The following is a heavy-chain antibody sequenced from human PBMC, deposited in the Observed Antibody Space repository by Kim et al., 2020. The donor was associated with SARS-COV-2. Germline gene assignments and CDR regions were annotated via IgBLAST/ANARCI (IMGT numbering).Heavy chain of an antibody. V-gene: IGHV5-51*01. D-gene: IGHD5-18*01. Sequence: GESLKISCKASGYIFNTHWIARVRQMPGKGLEWMGIIYPGDSDTRYSPSFQGQVTISADRSISTAFLQWSSLKASDTAMYYCARGPYRLNWFDPWGQGTLVTVSS. CDR2: IYPGDSDT. CDR1: GYIFNTHW. J-gene: IGHJ5*02. CDR3: ARGPYRLNWFDP.